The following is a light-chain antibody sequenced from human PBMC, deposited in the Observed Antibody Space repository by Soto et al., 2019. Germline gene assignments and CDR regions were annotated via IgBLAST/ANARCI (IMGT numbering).Light chain of an antibody. J-gene: IGKJ5*01. Sequence: IWLPQSPGTLSLSPGERAALSCRASQSVSSSYLAWYQQKPAQAPRLLIYGASSRATGTPDRFSGSGSGTDFTLTISRLEPEDFAVYYCQQYGSSFPITFGQGTRLEIK. CDR2: GAS. V-gene: IGKV3-20*01. CDR1: QSVSSSY. CDR3: QQYGSSFPIT.